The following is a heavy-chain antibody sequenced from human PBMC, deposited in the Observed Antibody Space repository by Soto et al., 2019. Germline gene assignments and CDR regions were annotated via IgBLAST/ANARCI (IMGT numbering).Heavy chain of an antibody. CDR1: GGTFSNYT. Sequence: QVQLVQSGAEVKKPGSSVKVSCKASGGTFSNYTITWVRQAPGQGLEWMGRIIPILDIANYAKKFQGRVTSTADKATSTAYMELSSLGAEDTAVYYCARDGGLGPVTVSTHVDYWGQGTLVIVSS. CDR2: IIPILDIA. CDR3: ARDGGLGPVTVSTHVDY. D-gene: IGHD4-17*01. J-gene: IGHJ4*02. V-gene: IGHV1-69*08.